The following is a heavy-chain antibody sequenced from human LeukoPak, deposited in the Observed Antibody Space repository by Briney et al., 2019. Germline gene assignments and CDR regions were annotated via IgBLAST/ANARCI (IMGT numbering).Heavy chain of an antibody. D-gene: IGHD3-16*02. CDR2: IRSKANSYAT. J-gene: IGHJ4*02. V-gene: IGHV3-73*01. Sequence: GGSLRLSCAASGFTFSGSAMHWVRQASGKGLEWVGRIRSKANSYATAYAASVKGRFTISRDDSKNTAYLQMNSLKTEDTAVYYCTRRGSYPFDYRGQGTLVTVSS. CDR3: TRRGSYPFDY. CDR1: GFTFSGSA.